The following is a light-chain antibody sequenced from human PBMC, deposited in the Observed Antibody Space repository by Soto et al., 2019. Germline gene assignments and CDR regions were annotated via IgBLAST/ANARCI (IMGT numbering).Light chain of an antibody. CDR3: QQFGSSPVT. V-gene: IGKV3-20*01. CDR1: QSVSSSY. CDR2: GAS. Sequence: EIALTQSPGTLSLSPGERATLSCRASQSVSSSYLAWYQQKPGQAPRLLIYGASSRATGIPDRFSGSGSGTDFTLTISRLEPEDFAVYYCQQFGSSPVTFGQGTKLEIK. J-gene: IGKJ2*01.